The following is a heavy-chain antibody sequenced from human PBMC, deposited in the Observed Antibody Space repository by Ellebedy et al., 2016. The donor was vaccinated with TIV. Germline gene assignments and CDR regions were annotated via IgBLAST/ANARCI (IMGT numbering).Heavy chain of an antibody. Sequence: ASMKVSCXASGYTFTSYAMHWVRQAPGQRLEWMGWINAGNGNTKYSQRFQGRVTITRDTSASTAYMELSSLRSEDTAVYYCARVKAYYYGMDVWGQGTTVTVSS. J-gene: IGHJ6*02. CDR3: ARVKAYYYGMDV. V-gene: IGHV1-3*01. CDR2: INAGNGNT. CDR1: GYTFTSYA. D-gene: IGHD2-21*01.